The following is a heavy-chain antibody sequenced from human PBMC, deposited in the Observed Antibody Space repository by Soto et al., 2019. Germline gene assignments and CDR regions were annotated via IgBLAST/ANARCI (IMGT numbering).Heavy chain of an antibody. CDR1: GGSVSSGSYY. D-gene: IGHD6-19*01. Sequence: ASETLSLTCTVSGGSVSSGSYYWSWIRQPPGKGLEWIGYIYYSVSTNYNPSLKSRVTISVNTSKNQFSMKLSSVTAADTAVYFCARVPAGSGWYESGYWFDPWGQGTLVTVSS. V-gene: IGHV4-61*01. CDR3: ARVPAGSGWYESGYWFDP. CDR2: IYYSVST. J-gene: IGHJ5*02.